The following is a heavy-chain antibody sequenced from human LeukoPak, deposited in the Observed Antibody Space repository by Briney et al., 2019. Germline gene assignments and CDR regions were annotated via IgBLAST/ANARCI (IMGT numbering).Heavy chain of an antibody. J-gene: IGHJ4*02. V-gene: IGHV3-7*01. D-gene: IGHD1-26*01. CDR1: GFTFSSYW. Sequence: GGSLRLSCAASGFTFSSYWMSWVRQAPGKGLEWVANIKQDGSEKYYVDSVKGRFTISRDNAKNSLYLQMNSLRAEDTAVYYCARGQWEPHGRTVSHFDYWGQGTLVTVSS. CDR2: IKQDGSEK. CDR3: ARGQWEPHGRTVSHFDY.